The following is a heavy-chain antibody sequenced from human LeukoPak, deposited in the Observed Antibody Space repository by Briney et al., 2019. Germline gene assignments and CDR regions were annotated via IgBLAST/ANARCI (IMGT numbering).Heavy chain of an antibody. CDR1: GGSFSGYH. CDR3: ARGGRGVPAARRFKPGNWFDP. V-gene: IGHV4-34*01. D-gene: IGHD2-2*01. Sequence: PSETLSLTCAVYGGSFSGYHWSWIRQPPGKGLEWIGEINDGGGTNYNLSLKSRVTITADTSRNQFSLRLSSVTAADTALYYCARGGRGVPAARRFKPGNWFDPRGQGTLVTVSS. CDR2: INDGGGT. J-gene: IGHJ5*02.